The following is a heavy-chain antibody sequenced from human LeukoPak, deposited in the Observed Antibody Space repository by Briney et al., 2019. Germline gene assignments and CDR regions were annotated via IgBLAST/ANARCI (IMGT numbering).Heavy chain of an antibody. J-gene: IGHJ1*01. CDR1: GGSISSGDYY. CDR3: ARKISIEAAAAGTAEYFQH. V-gene: IGHV4-30-4*08. Sequence: SETLSLTCTVSGGSISSGDYYWSWIRQPPGKGREWIGYIYYSGSTYYNPSLKSRVTISVDPSKNQFSLKLSSVTAADTAVYYCARKISIEAAAAGTAEYFQHWGQGTLVTVSS. CDR2: IYYSGST. D-gene: IGHD6-13*01.